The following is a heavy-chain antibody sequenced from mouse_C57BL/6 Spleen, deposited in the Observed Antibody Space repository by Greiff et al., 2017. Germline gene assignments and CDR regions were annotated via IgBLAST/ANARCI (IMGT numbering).Heavy chain of an antibody. J-gene: IGHJ1*03. CDR1: GFNIKDYY. CDR2: IDPEDGDT. V-gene: IGHV14-1*01. Sequence: EVQLQQSGAELVRPGASVKLSCTASGFNIKDYYMHWVKQRPEQGLEWIGRIDPEDGDTEYAPKFQGKATMTADTSSNTAYLQLSSLTSEDTAVYYCTTITTVVHWYFDVWGTGTTVTVSS. CDR3: TTITTVVHWYFDV. D-gene: IGHD1-1*01.